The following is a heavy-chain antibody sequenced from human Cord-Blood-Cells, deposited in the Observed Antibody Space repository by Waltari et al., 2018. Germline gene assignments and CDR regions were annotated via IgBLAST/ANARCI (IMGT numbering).Heavy chain of an antibody. CDR1: GYTFTGYY. J-gene: IGHJ5*02. CDR3: ARDFPYQLLYWFDP. CDR2: INPNSGGT. V-gene: IGHV1-2*02. Sequence: QVQLVQSGAEVQKPGASVKVSCKASGYTFTGYYLHWVRHAPGQGLEWMGWINPNSGGTNYAQKFQGRVTMTRDTSISTAYMELSRLRSDDTAVYYCARDFPYQLLYWFDPWGQGTLVTVSS. D-gene: IGHD2-2*01.